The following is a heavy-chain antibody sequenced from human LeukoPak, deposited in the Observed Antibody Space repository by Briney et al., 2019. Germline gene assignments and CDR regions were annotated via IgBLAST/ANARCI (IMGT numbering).Heavy chain of an antibody. CDR1: GFTFSSYA. J-gene: IGHJ4*02. CDR3: AKNWYDFWSGYYTTDYFDY. CDR2: ISGSGGST. D-gene: IGHD3-3*01. V-gene: IGHV3-23*01. Sequence: GGSLRLSCAASGFTFSSYAMSWVRQAPGKGLEWVSAISGSGGSTYYADSVKGRFTISRDNSKSTLYLQMNSLRAEDTAVYYCAKNWYDFWSGYYTTDYFDYWGQGTLVTVSS.